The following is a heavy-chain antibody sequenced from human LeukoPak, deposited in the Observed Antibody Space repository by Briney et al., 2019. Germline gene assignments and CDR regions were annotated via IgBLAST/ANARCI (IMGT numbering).Heavy chain of an antibody. J-gene: IGHJ6*02. CDR3: AASPRDYGDYVSADYYYGMDV. V-gene: IGHV4-59*08. D-gene: IGHD4-17*01. CDR1: GGSISSYY. CDR2: IYYSGST. Sequence: SETLSLTCTVSGGSISSYYWSWIRQPPGKGLEWIGYIYYSGSTNYNPSLKSRVTISADTSKNQLSLKLSSVTAADTAVYYCAASPRDYGDYVSADYYYGMDVWGQGTTVTVSS.